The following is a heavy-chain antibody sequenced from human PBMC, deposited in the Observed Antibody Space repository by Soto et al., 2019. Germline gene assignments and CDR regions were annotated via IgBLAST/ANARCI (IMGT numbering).Heavy chain of an antibody. CDR2: VYYSGTT. CDR1: GGSIDSGDYY. V-gene: IGHV4-61*08. CDR3: ARDVIAPAISFDP. Sequence: SETLSLTCTVSGGSIDSGDYYWSWIRQPPGKGLEWIGYVYYSGTTNYNTFLKSRVTLSLAKSKNQFSLKMNSVTAADTAVYYLARDVIAPAISFDPWGQGTLLTGSS. J-gene: IGHJ5*02. D-gene: IGHD2-2*01.